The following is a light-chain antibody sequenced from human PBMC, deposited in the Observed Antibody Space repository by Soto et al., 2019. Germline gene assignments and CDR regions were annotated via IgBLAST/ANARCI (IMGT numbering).Light chain of an antibody. CDR3: QQRSNWPPTWT. CDR1: QSVSSY. J-gene: IGKJ1*01. V-gene: IGKV3-11*01. Sequence: EIVLTQSPATLSLSPGERATLSCRASQSVSSYLAWYQHKPGQAPRLLIYDASKRATGIPARFRGSGSGTAFTLTNSSLEPEDFAVYYCQQRSNWPPTWTFGQGTKVEVK. CDR2: DAS.